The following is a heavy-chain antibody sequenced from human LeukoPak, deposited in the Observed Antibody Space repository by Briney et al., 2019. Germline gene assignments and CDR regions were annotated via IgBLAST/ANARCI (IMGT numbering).Heavy chain of an antibody. D-gene: IGHD1-7*01. J-gene: IGHJ4*01. CDR1: GYSISSGYY. Sequence: SETLSLTCTVSGYSISSGYYWGWIRQPPGKGLEWSGSLSHSGRTYYNPSLKRRVTISVDTSKNQFSLKLSSVTAADTAVYYCARVYNWNSAGLGATQVWGRGTQVTVSS. CDR3: ARVYNWNSAGLGATQV. V-gene: IGHV4-38-2*02. CDR2: LSHSGRT.